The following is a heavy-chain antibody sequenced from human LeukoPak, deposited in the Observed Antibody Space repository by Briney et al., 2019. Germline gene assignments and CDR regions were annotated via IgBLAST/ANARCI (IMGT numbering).Heavy chain of an antibody. CDR2: FYYSGST. Sequence: SETLSLTCAVYGGSFSGYYWSWIRQPPGKGLEWIGSFYYSGSTYYNPSLKSRVTISVDTSKNQFSLKLSSVTAADTAVYYCAKGVVPAADPGWSDPWGQGTLVTVSS. CDR1: GGSFSGYY. V-gene: IGHV4-34*01. D-gene: IGHD2-2*01. J-gene: IGHJ5*02. CDR3: AKGVVPAADPGWSDP.